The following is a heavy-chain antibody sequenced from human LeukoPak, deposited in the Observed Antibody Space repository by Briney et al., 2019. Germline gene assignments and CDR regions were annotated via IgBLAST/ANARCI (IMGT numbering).Heavy chain of an antibody. J-gene: IGHJ3*02. Sequence: SETLSLTCTASGGSVSSGSYYWSWIRQPPGTGLEWIGYIYHSGSTYYNPSLKSRVTISVDRSKNQFSLKLSSVTAADTAVYYRARVGPYYYDSSGYYYAPAFDIWGQGTMVTVSS. V-gene: IGHV4-30-2*01. CDR1: GGSVSSGSYY. CDR3: ARVGPYYYDSSGYYYAPAFDI. D-gene: IGHD3-22*01. CDR2: IYHSGST.